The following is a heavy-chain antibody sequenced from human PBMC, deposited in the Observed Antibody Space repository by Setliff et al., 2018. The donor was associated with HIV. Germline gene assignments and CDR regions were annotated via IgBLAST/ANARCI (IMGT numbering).Heavy chain of an antibody. CDR3: TRHLPVYYGSGVSYYFDY. J-gene: IGHJ4*02. CDR1: GDSISRYY. CDR2: TANDGST. Sequence: PSETLSLTCNVSGDSISRYYWSWIRQPPGKGLEWIGYTANDGSTNYNPPLKSRLSISVDTSKNQVSLKLTSVTAADTAVYYCTRHLPVYYGSGVSYYFDYWGQGTLVTVSS. V-gene: IGHV4-59*08. D-gene: IGHD3-10*01.